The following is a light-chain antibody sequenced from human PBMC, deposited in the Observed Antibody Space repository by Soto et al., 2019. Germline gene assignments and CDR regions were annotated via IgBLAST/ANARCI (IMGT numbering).Light chain of an antibody. V-gene: IGLV2-14*01. CDR2: EVS. J-gene: IGLJ1*01. Sequence: QSALTQPASVSGSPGQSITISCTGTSSDVGGYNYVCWYQHHPGKAPKLIISEVSNRPSGVSDRFSGSKSGNTASLTISGLQPEDEADYYCTSFTSSTTYVFGTGNKVTVL. CDR3: TSFTSSTTYV. CDR1: SSDVGGYNY.